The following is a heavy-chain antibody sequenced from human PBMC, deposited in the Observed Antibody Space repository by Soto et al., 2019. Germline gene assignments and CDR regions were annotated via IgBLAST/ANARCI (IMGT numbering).Heavy chain of an antibody. CDR1: GFSLSTSGVG. CDR3: IRRRCGGDCLQSYASHYYYGMDV. CDR2: IYWDDDK. J-gene: IGHJ6*02. D-gene: IGHD2-21*02. Sequence: QITLKESGPTLVKPTQTLTLTCTFSGFSLSTSGVGVGWIRQPPGKALEWLALIYWDDDKRYSPSLRSRPTINQDTSKNKVVLTTHSMDPVDTATYYCIRRRCGGDCLQSYASHYYYGMDVWGQGTTVTVSS. V-gene: IGHV2-5*02.